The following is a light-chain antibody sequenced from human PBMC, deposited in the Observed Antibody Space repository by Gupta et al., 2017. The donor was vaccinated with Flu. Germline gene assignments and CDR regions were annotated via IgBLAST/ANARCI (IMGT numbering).Light chain of an antibody. CDR3: KQGSSRPST. CDR2: EAC. J-gene: IGKJ2*01. Sequence: PAAIATISSQSRERIGDNTYVCCFQQRPGQPRRLLIDEACNRDCGVPDSFSGSGSGTDSTLIIRRGDADYVGFYCCKQGSSRPSTFGQGTKVEI. V-gene: IGKV2-30*02. CDR1: QSRERIGDNTY.